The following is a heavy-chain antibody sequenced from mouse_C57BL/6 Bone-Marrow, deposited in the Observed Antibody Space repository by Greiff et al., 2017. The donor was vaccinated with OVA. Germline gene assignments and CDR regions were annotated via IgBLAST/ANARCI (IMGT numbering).Heavy chain of an antibody. D-gene: IGHD1-1*01. J-gene: IGHJ1*03. V-gene: IGHV14-2*01. CDR1: GFNIKDYY. CDR2: IDPEDGDT. Sequence: EVQGVESGAELVKPGASVKLSCTASGFNIKDYYMHWVKQRTEQGLEWIGRIDPEDGDTKYAPKFQGKATITADTSSNTAYLQLSSLTSEDTAVYYCASYYYGSSYWYFDVWGTGTTVTVSS. CDR3: ASYYYGSSYWYFDV.